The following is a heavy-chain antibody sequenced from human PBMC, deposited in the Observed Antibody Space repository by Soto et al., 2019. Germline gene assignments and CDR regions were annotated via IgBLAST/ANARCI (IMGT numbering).Heavy chain of an antibody. CDR2: INHSGST. Sequence: PSETLSLTCAVYGGSFSGYYWSWIRQPPGKGLEWIGEINHSGSTNYNPSIKSRVTISVDTSKNQFSLKLSSVTAADTAVFYCARASLRDYGSGSMNWFDPWGQGTLVTVSS. CDR3: ARASLRDYGSGSMNWFDP. CDR1: GGSFSGYY. J-gene: IGHJ5*02. D-gene: IGHD3-10*01. V-gene: IGHV4-34*01.